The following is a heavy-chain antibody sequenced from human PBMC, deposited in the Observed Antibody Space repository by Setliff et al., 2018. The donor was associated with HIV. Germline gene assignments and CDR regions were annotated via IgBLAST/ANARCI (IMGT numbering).Heavy chain of an antibody. D-gene: IGHD6-13*01. J-gene: IGHJ4*02. CDR2: ISSSSSTI. V-gene: IGHV3-48*01. CDR1: TFSVSEYA. Sequence: PGGSLRLSCAASTFSVSEYAMSWVRQAPGKGLEWVSYISSSSSTIYYADSVKGRFTISRDNAKNSLYLQMNSLRAEDTAVYYCARSRAAGFDYWGQGTLVTVSS. CDR3: ARSRAAGFDY.